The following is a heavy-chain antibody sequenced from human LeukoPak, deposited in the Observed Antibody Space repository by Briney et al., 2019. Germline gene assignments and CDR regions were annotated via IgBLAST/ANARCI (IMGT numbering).Heavy chain of an antibody. CDR2: ISYDGSNK. J-gene: IGHJ4*02. V-gene: IGHV3-30-3*01. Sequence: GGSLRLSCAASGFTFSSYAMHWVRQAPGKGLEWVAVISYDGSNKYYADSVKGRFTISRDNSKNTLYLQMNSLRAEDTAVYYCARVYYYDSSGYAGAIDYWGQGTLVTVSS. D-gene: IGHD3-22*01. CDR3: ARVYYYDSSGYAGAIDY. CDR1: GFTFSSYA.